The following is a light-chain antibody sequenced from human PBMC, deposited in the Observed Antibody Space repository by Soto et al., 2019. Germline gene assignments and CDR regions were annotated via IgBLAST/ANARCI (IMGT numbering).Light chain of an antibody. CDR2: DVS. CDR3: SSYTSSSTLDVV. V-gene: IGLV2-14*01. CDR1: SSDVGGYNY. J-gene: IGLJ2*01. Sequence: QSALTQPASVSGSPGQSITISCTGTSSDVGGYNYVSWYQQHPGQAPKLMIYDVSNRPSGVSNRFSGSKSGNTASLTIYGLQAEEESDYYCSSYTSSSTLDVVFGGGTKLTVL.